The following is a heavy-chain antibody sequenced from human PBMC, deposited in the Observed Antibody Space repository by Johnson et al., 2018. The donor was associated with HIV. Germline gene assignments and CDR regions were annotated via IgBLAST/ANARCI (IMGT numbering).Heavy chain of an antibody. J-gene: IGHJ3*02. Sequence: VQLVESGGGVVQPGGSLRLSCAASGFTFSNYGMHWVRQAPGKGLEWMAFIRYDGSNKYYADSVKGRFTISRDNSKNTLYLQMNSLRAEDTAVYYCAKRLTYANSLDAFDIWGQGTMVTVSS. D-gene: IGHD3-16*01. CDR2: IRYDGSNK. CDR1: GFTFSNYG. CDR3: AKRLTYANSLDAFDI. V-gene: IGHV3-30*02.